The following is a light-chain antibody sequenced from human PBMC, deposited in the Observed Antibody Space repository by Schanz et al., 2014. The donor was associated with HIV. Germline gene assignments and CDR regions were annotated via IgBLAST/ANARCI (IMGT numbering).Light chain of an antibody. CDR2: DNY. CDR3: ASWDSSLSVLL. J-gene: IGLJ2*01. CDR1: SSNIGNNY. Sequence: QSVLTQPPSASGTPGQRVTISCSGSSSNIGNNYVSWYQQFPGTAPKLLIYDNYQRPSGVPDRFSGSKSGTSATLGITGLQTGDEADYYCASWDSSLSVLLFGGGTKLTV. V-gene: IGLV1-51*01.